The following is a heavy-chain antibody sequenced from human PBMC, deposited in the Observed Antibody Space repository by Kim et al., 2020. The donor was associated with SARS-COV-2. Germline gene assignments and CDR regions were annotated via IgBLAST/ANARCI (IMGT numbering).Heavy chain of an antibody. CDR2: IIPILGIA. J-gene: IGHJ3*02. D-gene: IGHD3-22*01. V-gene: IGHV1-69*04. CDR1: GGTFSSYA. CDR3: ARARDSSGYYPNSFAFDI. Sequence: SVKVSCKASGGTFSSYAISWVRQAPGQGLEWMGRIIPILGIANYAQKFQGRVTITADKSTSTAYMELSSLRSEDTAVYYCARARDSSGYYPNSFAFDIWGQETMVTVSS.